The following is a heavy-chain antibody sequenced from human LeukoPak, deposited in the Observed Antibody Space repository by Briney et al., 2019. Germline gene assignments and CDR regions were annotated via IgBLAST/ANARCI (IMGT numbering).Heavy chain of an antibody. Sequence: KSSGTLSLTCAVSGDSITSSNWWSGVRQPQGKRLEWIAEIHHSGSTNNNPSLKSRVTISVDKSKNQFSLKLNSVTAADTAVYYCARVVVRGVIAGMDVWGQGTTVTVSS. D-gene: IGHD3-10*01. J-gene: IGHJ6*02. V-gene: IGHV4-4*02. CDR3: ARVVVRGVIAGMDV. CDR2: IHHSGST. CDR1: GDSITSSNW.